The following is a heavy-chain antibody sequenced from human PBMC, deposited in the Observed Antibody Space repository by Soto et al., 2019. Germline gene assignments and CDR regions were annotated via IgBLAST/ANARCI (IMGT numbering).Heavy chain of an antibody. D-gene: IGHD2-21*02. CDR3: ARDNYGGDIDY. V-gene: IGHV3-48*01. CDR1: GFTFSSYS. J-gene: IGHJ4*02. Sequence: EVQLVESGGGLVQPGGSLRLSCAASGFTFSSYSMNWVRQAPGKGLEWVSYISSSSSTIYYADSVKGRFTISRDNAKNSLYLQMNSLRGEDTAVYYCARDNYGGDIDYWGQGTLVTVSS. CDR2: ISSSSSTI.